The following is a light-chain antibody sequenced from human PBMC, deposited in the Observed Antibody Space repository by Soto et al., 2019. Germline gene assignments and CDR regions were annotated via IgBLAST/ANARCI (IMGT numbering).Light chain of an antibody. Sequence: EIVMTQSPATLSVSPGERATLSCRAAQSVGSNLAWYPQKPGQAPRLLIYGASTRATGIPVRFSGSGSGTVFTLAISRLQSEEFVVYFCQQYNDWPDTFGQGTKLEIK. CDR2: GAS. CDR1: QSVGSN. V-gene: IGKV3-15*01. J-gene: IGKJ2*01. CDR3: QQYNDWPDT.